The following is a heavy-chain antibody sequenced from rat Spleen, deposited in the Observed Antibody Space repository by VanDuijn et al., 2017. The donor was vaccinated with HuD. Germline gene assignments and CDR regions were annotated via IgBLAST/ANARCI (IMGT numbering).Heavy chain of an antibody. J-gene: IGHJ2*01. CDR1: GFTFSSYW. D-gene: IGHD1-5*01. CDR2: ISYDGSST. Sequence: EVQLVETGGGLVQPGRSLKLSCVASGFTFSSYWMYWVRQAPKKGLEWVATISYDGSSTYYRDSVKGRFTISRDNAKSTLYLQMDSLRSEDTATYYCARYRYNSYYFDYWGQGVMVTVSS. V-gene: IGHV5-7*01. CDR3: ARYRYNSYYFDY.